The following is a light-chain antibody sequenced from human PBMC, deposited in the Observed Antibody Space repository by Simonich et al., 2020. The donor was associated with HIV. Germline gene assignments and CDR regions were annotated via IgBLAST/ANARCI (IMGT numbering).Light chain of an antibody. Sequence: NFMLTQPHSVSESPGKTVTISCTRHRGSIARNYVQWYQQRPGSSPTTVIYDDNQRPSGVPDRFSGSIDSSSNAASLTISGLKTEDEADYYCQSYDSSKNQGVFGGGTKLTVL. CDR2: DDN. CDR1: RGSIARNY. J-gene: IGLJ2*01. V-gene: IGLV6-57*01. CDR3: QSYDSSKNQGV.